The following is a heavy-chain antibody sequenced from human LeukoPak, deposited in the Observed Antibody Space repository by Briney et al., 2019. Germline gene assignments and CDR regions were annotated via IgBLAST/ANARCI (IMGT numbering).Heavy chain of an antibody. CDR1: GYTFTGYY. Sequence: ASVKVSCKASGYTFTGYYMHWVRQAPGHGLEWMGWINSNSGGTHYAQKFQGRVTVTRDTSISTTYMDLSRLKSDDTAIYYCARKVEIYGDYDYWGQGTLVTVSS. CDR3: ARKVEIYGDYDY. CDR2: INSNSGGT. J-gene: IGHJ4*02. V-gene: IGHV1-2*02. D-gene: IGHD4-17*01.